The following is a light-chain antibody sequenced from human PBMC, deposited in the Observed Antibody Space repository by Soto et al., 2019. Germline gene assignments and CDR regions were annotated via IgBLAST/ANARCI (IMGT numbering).Light chain of an antibody. V-gene: IGLV1-51*01. J-gene: IGLJ2*01. CDR1: NSNIGNND. Sequence: QSVLTQPPSVSAAPGQKVTISWSGSNSNIGNNDVSWYQQLPGTAPKLLIYDNNKRPSGIPDRFSGSKSGTSATLGITGLQTGDEADYYCGTWDSSLSAVVFGGGTKLTVL. CDR2: DNN. CDR3: GTWDSSLSAVV.